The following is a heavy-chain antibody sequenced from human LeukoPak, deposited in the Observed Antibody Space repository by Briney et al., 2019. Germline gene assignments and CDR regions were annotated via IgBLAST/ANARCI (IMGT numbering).Heavy chain of an antibody. J-gene: IGHJ4*02. Sequence: GGSLRLSCAASRFTFSSYWMSWVRQAPGKGLEWVANIKQDGSKKYYVDSVKGRFTISRDNAKNSLYLQMNSLRAEDTAVYYCARDPRDDYYDSSGYYEDYWGQGTLVTVSS. V-gene: IGHV3-7*01. CDR1: RFTFSSYW. D-gene: IGHD3-22*01. CDR3: ARDPRDDYYDSSGYYEDY. CDR2: IKQDGSKK.